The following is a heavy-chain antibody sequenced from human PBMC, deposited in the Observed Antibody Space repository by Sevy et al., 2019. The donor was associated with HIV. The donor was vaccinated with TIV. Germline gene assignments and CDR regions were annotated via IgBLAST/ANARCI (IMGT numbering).Heavy chain of an antibody. CDR2: MNPNTDNT. D-gene: IGHD3-22*01. V-gene: IGHV1-8*01. Sequence: ASVKVSCKASGYIFTSYDINWVRQATGQGLEWMGWMNPNTDNTGYAQKFQGRVTMTRNTSISTAYMELSSLRSEDKAVYYCARSGDSSGLKTYFDYWGQGTLVTVSS. CDR1: GYIFTSYD. CDR3: ARSGDSSGLKTYFDY. J-gene: IGHJ4*02.